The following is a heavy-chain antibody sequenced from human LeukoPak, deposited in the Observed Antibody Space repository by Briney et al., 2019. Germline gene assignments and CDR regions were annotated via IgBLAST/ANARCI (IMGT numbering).Heavy chain of an antibody. J-gene: IGHJ4*02. Sequence: GESLKISCQVSGYNLSTYWITWVRQMSGKDLEWMGRIDPSDSYINYSPSFQGHVTISAGKSISPAYLQWGSLRASDTGMYYCARHYDILTVFFSWGQGTLVTVSS. CDR3: ARHYDILTVFFS. D-gene: IGHD3-9*01. CDR1: GYNLSTYW. V-gene: IGHV5-10-1*01. CDR2: IDPSDSYI.